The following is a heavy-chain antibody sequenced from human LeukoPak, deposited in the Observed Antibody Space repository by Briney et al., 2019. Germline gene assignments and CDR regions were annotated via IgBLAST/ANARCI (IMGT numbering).Heavy chain of an antibody. CDR2: IYYSGST. CDR1: GGSISSYY. Sequence: SETLSLTCTVSGGSISSYYWSWIRQPPGKGLEWIGYIYYSGSTNCNPSLKSRVTISVDTSKNQFSLKLSSMTAADTAVYYCARDPSGYRNDAFDIWGQGTMVTVSS. CDR3: ARDPSGYRNDAFDI. J-gene: IGHJ3*02. D-gene: IGHD1-14*01. V-gene: IGHV4-59*01.